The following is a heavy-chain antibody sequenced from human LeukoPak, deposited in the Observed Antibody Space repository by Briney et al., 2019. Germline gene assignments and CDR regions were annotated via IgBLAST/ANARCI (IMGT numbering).Heavy chain of an antibody. CDR2: ISVSGNT. Sequence: GGSLRLSCAASGFTLSSYAMSWVRQGPGKGLEWVSAISVSGNTYHADSVKGRFTISRDNSKNTLYLQMNSLRAEDTAVYYCARTRTDFVGYYFDYWGQGTLVTVSS. J-gene: IGHJ4*02. D-gene: IGHD3/OR15-3a*01. CDR3: ARTRTDFVGYYFDY. V-gene: IGHV3-23*01. CDR1: GFTLSSYA.